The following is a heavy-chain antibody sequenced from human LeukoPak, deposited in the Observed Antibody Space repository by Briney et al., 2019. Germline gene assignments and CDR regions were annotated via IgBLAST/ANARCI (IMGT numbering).Heavy chain of an antibody. V-gene: IGHV3-48*02. D-gene: IGHD3-22*01. CDR3: ARDLRYDSSGYPDY. J-gene: IGHJ4*02. CDR1: GFTFSSYS. Sequence: PGGSLRLSCAASGFTFSSYSMNWARQAPGKGLEWVSYISSSSTIYYADSVKGRFTISRDNAKNSLYLQMNSLRDEDTAVYYCARDLRYDSSGYPDYWGQGTLVTVSS. CDR2: ISSSSTI.